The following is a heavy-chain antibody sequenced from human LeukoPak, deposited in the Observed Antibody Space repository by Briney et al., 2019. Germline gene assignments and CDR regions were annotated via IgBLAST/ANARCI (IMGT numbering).Heavy chain of an antibody. D-gene: IGHD6-13*01. CDR1: GGSISTYY. J-gene: IGHJ4*02. CDR3: ARHSSRWPNRVLDS. CDR2: IHSSGDT. Sequence: SETLSLTCTVSGGSISTYYWSWLRQPPGQGLEWIGYIHSSGDTNYNPSLTSRVTTSVDTSKNQFSLELTSVAAADTALYYCARHSSRWPNRVLDSWGQGSLVTVSS. V-gene: IGHV4-4*09.